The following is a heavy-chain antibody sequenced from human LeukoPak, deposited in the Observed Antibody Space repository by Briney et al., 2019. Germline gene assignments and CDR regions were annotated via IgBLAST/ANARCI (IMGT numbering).Heavy chain of an antibody. CDR1: GFTFSSYA. V-gene: IGHV3-30*04. CDR2: ISYDGSNK. D-gene: IGHD4-17*01. CDR3: ARDLHLSRTTVIDY. J-gene: IGHJ4*02. Sequence: GGTLRLSCAASGFTFSSYAMHWGRQAPGKGLERGAVISYDGSNKYYADSVKGRFTISRDNSKNTLYLQMNSLRAEDTAVYYCARDLHLSRTTVIDYWGQGNLGTVSS.